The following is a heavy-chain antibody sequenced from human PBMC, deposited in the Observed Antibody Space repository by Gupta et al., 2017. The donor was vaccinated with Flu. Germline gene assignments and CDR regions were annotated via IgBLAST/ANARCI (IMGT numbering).Heavy chain of an antibody. CDR3: VRGHWDS. J-gene: IGHJ4*02. D-gene: IGHD1-1*01. CDR2: IKSKSEI. Sequence: EVQLVESGGGLVQPGGSLRLYFAASGFTFSDYEMSWVRLAPGKRLEWISFIKSKSEIYYTDSVKGRFTISRDNVKNTVYLKMDNLRAEDTAFYYCVRGHWDSLGQGTLVTVSS. CDR1: GFTFSDYE. V-gene: IGHV3-69-1*02.